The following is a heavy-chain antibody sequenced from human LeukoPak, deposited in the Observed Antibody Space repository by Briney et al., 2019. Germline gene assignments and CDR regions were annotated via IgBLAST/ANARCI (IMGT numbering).Heavy chain of an antibody. CDR1: GFTFSSYG. CDR3: AKDNGDYYYYYGMDV. D-gene: IGHD4-17*01. J-gene: IGHJ6*02. V-gene: IGHV3-30*18. CDR2: ISYDGSNK. Sequence: GGSLRPSCAASGFTFSSYGMHWVRQAPGKGLEWVAVISYDGSNKYYADSVKGRFTISRDNSKNTLYLQMNSLRAEDTAVYYCAKDNGDYYYYYGMDVWGQGTTVTVSS.